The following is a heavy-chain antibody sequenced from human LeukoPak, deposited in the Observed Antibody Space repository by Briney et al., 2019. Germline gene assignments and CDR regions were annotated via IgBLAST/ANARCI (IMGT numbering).Heavy chain of an antibody. CDR1: GYSISGGYY. Sequence: SETLSLTCAVSGYSISGGYYWGWIRQPPGKVLEWIGSIYHSGSTYYNPSLKSRVTISVDTSKNQFSLKLSSVTAADTAVYYCARDSSYYDFWSGSPNDYWGQGTLVTVSS. CDR2: IYHSGST. J-gene: IGHJ4*02. D-gene: IGHD3-3*01. CDR3: ARDSSYYDFWSGSPNDY. V-gene: IGHV4-38-2*02.